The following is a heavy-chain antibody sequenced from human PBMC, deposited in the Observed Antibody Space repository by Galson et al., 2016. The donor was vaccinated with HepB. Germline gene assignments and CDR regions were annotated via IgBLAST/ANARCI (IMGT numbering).Heavy chain of an antibody. CDR3: AGMEFGSSSNFGALDI. CDR2: IIPSLDTT. J-gene: IGHJ3*02. V-gene: IGHV1-69*10. D-gene: IGHD6-6*01. Sequence: SVKVSCKASGGTFTNYAISWVRQAPGQGLEWMGGIIPSLDTTTYSQKFQGRVTLMADKSTTTAYLEMRSLRAEDTAVYYCAGMEFGSSSNFGALDIWGRGTIVTVS. CDR1: GGTFTNYA.